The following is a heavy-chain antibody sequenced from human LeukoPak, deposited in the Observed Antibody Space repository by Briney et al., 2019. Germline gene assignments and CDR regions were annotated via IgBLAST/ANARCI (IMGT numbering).Heavy chain of an antibody. D-gene: IGHD3-9*01. Sequence: SETLSLTCTVSGYSISSGYYWGWIRQPPGKGLEWIGEINHSGSPNNNPSLKSRVSISVDTSKNQFSLKLSSVTAADTAVYYCARRAGYDILTGYYYWGQGTLVTVSS. V-gene: IGHV4-38-2*02. J-gene: IGHJ4*02. CDR1: GYSISSGYY. CDR3: ARRAGYDILTGYYY. CDR2: INHSGSP.